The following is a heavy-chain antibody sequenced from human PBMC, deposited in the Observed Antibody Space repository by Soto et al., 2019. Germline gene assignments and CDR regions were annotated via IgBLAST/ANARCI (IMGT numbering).Heavy chain of an antibody. Sequence: QVHLVQSGAEVKKPGASVKVSCKGSGYGFTTYGITWVRQAPGQGLEWMAWISAHNGNTNYAQKLQGRVPVTRDTSTSTAYMELRSLRSDDTAVYCCARGRYGDYWGQGALVTGSS. CDR2: ISAHNGNT. CDR1: GYGFTTYG. J-gene: IGHJ4*02. CDR3: ARGRYGDY. V-gene: IGHV1-18*01. D-gene: IGHD1-1*01.